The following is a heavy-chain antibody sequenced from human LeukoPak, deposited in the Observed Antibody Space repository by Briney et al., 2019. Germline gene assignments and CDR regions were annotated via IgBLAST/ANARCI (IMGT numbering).Heavy chain of an antibody. CDR1: GFTFSNYN. Sequence: GGSLRLSCAASGFTFSNYNMNWVRQTPGKGLEWVSYISSSSSTIYYADSVKGRFTISRDNAKNSLYLQMNSLRAEDTAVYYCAREENYYDSSGYYRGWFDPWGQGTLVTVSS. J-gene: IGHJ5*02. CDR3: AREENYYDSSGYYRGWFDP. CDR2: ISSSSSTI. V-gene: IGHV3-48*01. D-gene: IGHD3-22*01.